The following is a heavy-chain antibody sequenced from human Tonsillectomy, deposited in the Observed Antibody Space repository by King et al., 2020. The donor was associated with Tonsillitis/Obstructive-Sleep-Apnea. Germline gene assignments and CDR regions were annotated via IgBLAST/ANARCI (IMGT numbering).Heavy chain of an antibody. Sequence: VQLVESGAEVKKPGESLKISCKGSGYRFTSYWIGWVRQMPGKGLEWMGIIHPGDSDTRYSPSFQGQVTISADKSTSTAYLQCSSLKASDTAMYYCARRTGYDDGGSRAFDIWGQGTMVTVSS. CDR1: GYRFTSYW. V-gene: IGHV5-51*01. CDR2: IHPGDSDT. J-gene: IGHJ3*02. D-gene: IGHD5-12*01. CDR3: ARRTGYDDGGSRAFDI.